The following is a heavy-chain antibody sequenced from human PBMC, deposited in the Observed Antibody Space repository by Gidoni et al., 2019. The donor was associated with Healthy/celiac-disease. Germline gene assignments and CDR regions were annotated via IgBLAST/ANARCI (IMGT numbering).Heavy chain of an antibody. CDR1: GFTFSSYA. V-gene: IGHV3-64*02. CDR2: ISSNGGST. Sequence: EVQLVESGEGLVQPGGSLRLSCAASGFTFSSYAMHWVRQAPGKGLEYVSAISSNGGSTYYADSVKGRFTISRDNSKNTLYLQMGSLRAEDMAVYYCARGRGIVATTKGDDAFDIWGQGTMVTVSS. J-gene: IGHJ3*02. CDR3: ARGRGIVATTKGDDAFDI. D-gene: IGHD5-12*01.